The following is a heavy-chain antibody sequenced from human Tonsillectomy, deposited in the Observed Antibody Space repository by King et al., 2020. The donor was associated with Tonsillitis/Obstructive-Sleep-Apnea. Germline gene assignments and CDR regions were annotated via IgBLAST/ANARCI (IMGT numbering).Heavy chain of an antibody. D-gene: IGHD5-12*01. V-gene: IGHV4-59*01. CDR2: VYYSGST. Sequence: VQLQESGPGLVKPSETLSLTCTVSGGSISSYYWRWIRQPPGKGLEWIGYVYYSGSTNYNAPLKSLVTISVDTSKSQFYLKLSSVTAADTCVYYCAISRGIYFPPLGTEFDDWGQRTLVNVSS. CDR1: GGSISSYY. J-gene: IGHJ4*02. CDR3: AISRGIYFPPLGTEFDD.